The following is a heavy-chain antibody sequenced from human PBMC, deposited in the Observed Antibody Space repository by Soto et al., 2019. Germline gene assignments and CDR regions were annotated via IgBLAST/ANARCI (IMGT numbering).Heavy chain of an antibody. D-gene: IGHD2-15*01. CDR3: AKVAQHEPVVVVAANNYNWFDP. V-gene: IGHV3-23*01. CDR2: ISGSGGST. Sequence: GGSLRLSCAASGFTFSSYAMSWVRQAPGKGLEWVSAISGSGGSTYYADSLKGRFTISRDNSKNTLYLQMNSLRAEDTAVYYCAKVAQHEPVVVVAANNYNWFDPWGQGTLVTVSS. CDR1: GFTFSSYA. J-gene: IGHJ5*02.